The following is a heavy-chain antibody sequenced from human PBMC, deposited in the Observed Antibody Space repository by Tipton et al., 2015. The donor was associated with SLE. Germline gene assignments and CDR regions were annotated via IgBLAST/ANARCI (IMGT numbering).Heavy chain of an antibody. CDR3: ARDRRGYSGYVLDY. J-gene: IGHJ4*02. D-gene: IGHD5-12*01. Sequence: FTFSRDNSKNTLYVQMNSLRAEDTAVYYCARDRRGYSGYVLDYWGQGTLVTVSS. V-gene: IGHV3-30*07.